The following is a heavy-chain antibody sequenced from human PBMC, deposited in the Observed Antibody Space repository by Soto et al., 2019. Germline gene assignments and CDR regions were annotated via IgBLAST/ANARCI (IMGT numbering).Heavy chain of an antibody. CDR3: ARDGGGY. CDR1: GFIFSNYW. V-gene: IGHV3-74*01. D-gene: IGHD2-15*01. CDR2: INTDGSAT. Sequence: EVQLVESGGGLVQPGGSLRLSCAASGFIFSNYWMHWVRRVPGKGLVWVSRINTDGSATSYADSVKGRFPVSRDNAKNTQYLQMNSLRVEDTAVYYCARDGGGYWGQGTLVTVSS. J-gene: IGHJ4*02.